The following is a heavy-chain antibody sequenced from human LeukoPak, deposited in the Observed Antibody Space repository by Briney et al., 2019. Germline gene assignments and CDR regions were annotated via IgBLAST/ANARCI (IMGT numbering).Heavy chain of an antibody. Sequence: GGSLRLSCAASGFTVSSSYMSWVRQAPGKGLEWVSIIYSDGSTYYADSVKGRFTISRDSSKNTLSLQMNSLRAEDTAVYYCARGRSGFSYAFDIWAQGTMVTVSS. V-gene: IGHV3-53*01. CDR3: ARGRSGFSYAFDI. J-gene: IGHJ3*02. D-gene: IGHD3-22*01. CDR2: IYSDGST. CDR1: GFTVSSSY.